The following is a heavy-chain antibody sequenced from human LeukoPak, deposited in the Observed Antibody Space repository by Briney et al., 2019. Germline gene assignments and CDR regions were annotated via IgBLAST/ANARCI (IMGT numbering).Heavy chain of an antibody. J-gene: IGHJ4*02. D-gene: IGHD4-23*01. CDR3: ARGAGGNYISPIDY. Sequence: ASVKVSCKASGYTFTGYHMHWVRQAPGQGLEWMGWINPNSGGTNYAQKFQGRVTMTRDTSISTAYMELTRLTSDDTAVYYCARGAGGNYISPIDYWGQGTLVTVSS. CDR1: GYTFTGYH. CDR2: INPNSGGT. V-gene: IGHV1-2*02.